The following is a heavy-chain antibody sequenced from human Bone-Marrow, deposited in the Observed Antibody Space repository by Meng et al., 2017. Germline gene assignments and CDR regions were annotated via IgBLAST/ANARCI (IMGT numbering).Heavy chain of an antibody. CDR3: ARCVSRKTGIQDY. CDR2: IYYSGST. D-gene: IGHD7-27*01. J-gene: IGHJ4*02. V-gene: IGHV4-59*01. CDR1: GGSISNYY. Sequence: SETLSLTCTVSGGSISNYYWSWIRQPPGKGLEWIGYIYYSGSTNYNPSLKSRVTISVDTSKNQFSLKLSSVTAADTAVYYCARCVSRKTGIQDYWGQGTLVTVSS.